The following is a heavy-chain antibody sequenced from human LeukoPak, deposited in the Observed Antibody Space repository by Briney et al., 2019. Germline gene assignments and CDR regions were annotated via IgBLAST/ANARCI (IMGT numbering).Heavy chain of an antibody. V-gene: IGHV1-8*02. CDR3: AASNSIRAVYYYYYGMDV. D-gene: IGHD1-7*01. Sequence: ASVKVSCKASGYTFTGHYMHWVRQATGQGLEWMGWMNPNSGNTGYAQKFQGRVTMTRNTSISTAYMELSSLRSEDTAVYYCAASNSIRAVYYYYYGMDVWGQGTTVTVSS. J-gene: IGHJ6*02. CDR2: MNPNSGNT. CDR1: GYTFTGHY.